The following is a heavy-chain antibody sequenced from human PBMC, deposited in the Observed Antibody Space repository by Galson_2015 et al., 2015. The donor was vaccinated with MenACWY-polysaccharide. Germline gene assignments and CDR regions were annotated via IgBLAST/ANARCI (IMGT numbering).Heavy chain of an antibody. V-gene: IGHV4-31*03. Sequence: TLSLTCTVSGASITSGGYFWSWIRQHPGEGLEWIASISYDGGTYYNPSLKSRVTISVDTPNNQFSPKLNSVTAADTAVYYCARGGRAVSNRNWFDPWGQGTLVTVSS. CDR2: ISYDGGT. CDR1: GASITSGGYF. J-gene: IGHJ5*02. D-gene: IGHD3-16*01. CDR3: ARGGRAVSNRNWFDP.